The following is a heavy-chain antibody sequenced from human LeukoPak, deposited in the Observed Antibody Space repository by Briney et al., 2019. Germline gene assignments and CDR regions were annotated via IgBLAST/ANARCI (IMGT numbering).Heavy chain of an antibody. J-gene: IGHJ4*02. V-gene: IGHV3-7*01. Sequence: PGGSLRLSCAASGFTFSNYWMSWVRPAPGKGLEWVASIHQHGNEKYFVDSVRGRFTISRDNAKNSLYLQMSSLRAEDTAVYYCATLNGPLFEYWGQGTLVTVSS. CDR3: ATLNGPLFEY. CDR1: GFTFSNYW. CDR2: IHQHGNEK. D-gene: IGHD2-8*01.